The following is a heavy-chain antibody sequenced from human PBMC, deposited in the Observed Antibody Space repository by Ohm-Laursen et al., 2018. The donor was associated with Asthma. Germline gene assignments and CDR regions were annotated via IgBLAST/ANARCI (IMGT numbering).Heavy chain of an antibody. V-gene: IGHV3-23*01. Sequence: SLRLSCTASGFTFSSYAMSWVRQAPGKGLEWVSAISGSGGSTYYADSVKGRFTISRDNSKNTLYLQMNSLRAEDTAVYYYARDLLVRGVISDYWGQGTLVSVSS. CDR2: ISGSGGST. D-gene: IGHD3-10*01. J-gene: IGHJ4*02. CDR3: ARDLLVRGVISDY. CDR1: GFTFSSYA.